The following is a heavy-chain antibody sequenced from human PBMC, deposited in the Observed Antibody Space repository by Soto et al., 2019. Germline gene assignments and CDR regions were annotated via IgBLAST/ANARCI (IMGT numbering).Heavy chain of an antibody. D-gene: IGHD2-8*01. J-gene: IGHJ5*02. Sequence: QLEESGGGLVEPGGSLRLSCVASGVDFRGSYMNWIRQAPGKGLEWISYISDTGRTIHYADSVKGRLVISRDNSKYSLYLQMNDLRADDTAVYYCAGVKEGNILGLRWLDPWGQGTRVTVSS. CDR2: ISDTGRTI. CDR1: GVDFRGSY. CDR3: AGVKEGNILGLRWLDP. V-gene: IGHV3-11*01.